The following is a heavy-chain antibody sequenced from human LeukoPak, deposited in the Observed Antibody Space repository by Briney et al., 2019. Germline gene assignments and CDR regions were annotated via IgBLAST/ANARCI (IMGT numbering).Heavy chain of an antibody. V-gene: IGHV3-7*03. J-gene: IGHJ5*02. D-gene: IGHD3-3*01. CDR2: INQDGSEK. CDR3: ASLITTTIFGVVSRFDP. CDR1: GFAFSSYA. Sequence: GGSLRLSCAASGFAFSSYAMSWVRQAPGKGLEWVANINQDGSEKYYVDSVKGRFTISRDNAKKSLYLQMNSLRAEDTAMYYCASLITTTIFGVVSRFDPWGQGTLVTVSS.